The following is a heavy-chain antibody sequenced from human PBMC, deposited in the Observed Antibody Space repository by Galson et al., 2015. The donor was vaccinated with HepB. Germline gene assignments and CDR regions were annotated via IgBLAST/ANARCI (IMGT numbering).Heavy chain of an antibody. CDR3: ARASFSAPGQLLTLAGSYYMDV. J-gene: IGHJ6*03. Sequence: SLRLSCAASRFTFGSYSMNWVRQAPGMGLEWVSYISGSSDTIYYADSAKGRFTVSRDNAKNSLYLQMNSLRAEDTAVYYCARASFSAPGQLLTLAGSYYMDVWGEGTTVTVSS. CDR2: ISGSSDTI. D-gene: IGHD1-26*01. V-gene: IGHV3-48*01. CDR1: RFTFGSYS.